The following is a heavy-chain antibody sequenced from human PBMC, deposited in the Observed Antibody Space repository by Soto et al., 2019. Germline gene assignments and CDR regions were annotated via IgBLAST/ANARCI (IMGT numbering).Heavy chain of an antibody. CDR3: AREGHSGSYLNDAFDI. CDR2: ISYDGSNK. J-gene: IGHJ3*02. Sequence: LSLTCAASGFTFSSYALHWVRQAPGKGLECVAVISYDGSNKYYADSVKGRFTISRDNSKNTLYLQMNSLRAEDTAVYYCAREGHSGSYLNDAFDIWGQGTMVTVSS. D-gene: IGHD1-26*01. CDR1: GFTFSSYA. V-gene: IGHV3-30-3*01.